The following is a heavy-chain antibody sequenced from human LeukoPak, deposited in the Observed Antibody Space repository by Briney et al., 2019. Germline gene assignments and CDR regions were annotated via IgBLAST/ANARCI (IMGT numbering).Heavy chain of an antibody. CDR3: ARDLRSDYYDSSGFDY. V-gene: IGHV1-18*01. CDR1: GYTFTSYG. D-gene: IGHD3-22*01. J-gene: IGHJ4*02. CDR2: ISAYNGNT. Sequence: GASVNVSCKASGYTFTSYGISWVRQAPGQGLEWMGWISAYNGNTNYAQKLQGRVTMTTDTSTSTAYMELRSLRSDDTAVYYCARDLRSDYYDSSGFDYWGQGTLVTVSS.